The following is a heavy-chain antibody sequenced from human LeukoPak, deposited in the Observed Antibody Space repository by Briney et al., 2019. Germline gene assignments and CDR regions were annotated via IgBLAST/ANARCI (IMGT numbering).Heavy chain of an antibody. J-gene: IGHJ3*02. CDR2: IYYSGST. V-gene: IGHV4-31*03. CDR1: GGSISSGGYY. CDR3: ARRGARGYNDFWIDLITDAFDI. D-gene: IGHD3-3*01. Sequence: SETLSLTCTVSGGSISSGGYYWSWIRQHPGKGLEWIGYIYYSGSTYYNPSLKSRVTISIDTSKNQFSLKLTSVTAADTAMYYCARRGARGYNDFWIDLITDAFDIWGQGTMVTVSS.